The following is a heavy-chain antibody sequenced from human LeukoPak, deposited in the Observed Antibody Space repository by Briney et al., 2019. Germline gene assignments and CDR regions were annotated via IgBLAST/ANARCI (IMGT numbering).Heavy chain of an antibody. CDR1: GFSFSSYS. CDR3: AKGGTDSHWYYYMDV. J-gene: IGHJ6*03. Sequence: GGSLRLSCVVSGFSFSSYSLHWVRQAPGKGLEWVSTISGSGITTYYAGSVKGRFTISRDNSKNTLYLQMNSLRAEDTAVYYCAKGGTDSHWYYYMDVWGKGTTVTVSS. D-gene: IGHD3-22*01. V-gene: IGHV3-23*01. CDR2: ISGSGITT.